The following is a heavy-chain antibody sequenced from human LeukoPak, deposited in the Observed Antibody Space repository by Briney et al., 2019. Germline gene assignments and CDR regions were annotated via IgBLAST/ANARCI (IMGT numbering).Heavy chain of an antibody. CDR1: GYTFTSYG. Sequence: ASVKVSCKASGYTFTSYGISWVRQAPGQGLEWMGWISAYNGNTNYAQKLQGRVTMTTDTSTSTAYMELSSLRSEDTAVYYCARKRLDDYYYYYGMDVWGQGTTVTVSS. J-gene: IGHJ6*02. D-gene: IGHD1-1*01. CDR3: ARKRLDDYYYYYGMDV. CDR2: ISAYNGNT. V-gene: IGHV1-18*01.